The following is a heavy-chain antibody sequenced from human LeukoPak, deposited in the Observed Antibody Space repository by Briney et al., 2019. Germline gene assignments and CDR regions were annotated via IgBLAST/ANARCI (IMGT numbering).Heavy chain of an antibody. V-gene: IGHV3-74*01. CDR1: GFTFRIFW. J-gene: IGHJ4*02. D-gene: IGHD3-22*01. Sequence: GGSLRLSCATSGFTFRIFWMHWVRQVPGKGLVWVSRINSDGSSTSYADSVKGRFTISRDNAKNTLYLQMNSLRVEDTAVYYCAREGYYYDSSGPVGYWGQGTLVTVSS. CDR3: AREGYYYDSSGPVGY. CDR2: INSDGSST.